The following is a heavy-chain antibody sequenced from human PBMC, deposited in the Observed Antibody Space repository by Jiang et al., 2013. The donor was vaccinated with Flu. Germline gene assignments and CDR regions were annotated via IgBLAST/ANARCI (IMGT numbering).Heavy chain of an antibody. V-gene: IGHV3-30*18. CDR2: ISYDGSNK. CDR3: AKDRTPLRFNYYYGMDV. J-gene: IGHJ6*02. Sequence: RLSCAASGFTFSSYGMHWVRQAPGKGLEWVAVISYDGSNKYYADSVKGRFTISRDNSKNTLYLQMNSLRAEDTAVYYCAKDRTPLRFNYYYGMDVWGQGTTVTVSS. CDR1: GFTFSSYG. D-gene: IGHD4-17*01.